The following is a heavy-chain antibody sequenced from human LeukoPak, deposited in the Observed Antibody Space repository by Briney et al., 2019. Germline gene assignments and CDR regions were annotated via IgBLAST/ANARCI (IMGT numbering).Heavy chain of an antibody. J-gene: IGHJ6*03. D-gene: IGHD2-2*01. V-gene: IGHV1-2*02. CDR2: INPNSGVT. Sequence: ASVKVSCKASGYTFTGYYMHWVRQAPGQGLEWRGWINPNSGVTNSAQKFQGRVTMTRDTSLSTAYMDLSRPRSDDPAGYYCAKEVIVVVPAAIDYYYYYMDVWGKGTTVTVSS. CDR1: GYTFTGYY. CDR3: AKEVIVVVPAAIDYYYYYMDV.